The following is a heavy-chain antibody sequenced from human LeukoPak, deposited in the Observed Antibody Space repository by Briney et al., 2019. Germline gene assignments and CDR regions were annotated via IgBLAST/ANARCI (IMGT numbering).Heavy chain of an antibody. Sequence: ASVKVSCKASGYTFTSYGISWVRQAPGQGLEWMGWISAYNGNTNYAQKLQGRVTMTTDTSTSTAYMELRSLRSDDTAVYYCTRDGWDTAMVTSDYWGQGTLVTVSS. V-gene: IGHV1-18*01. CDR3: TRDGWDTAMVTSDY. J-gene: IGHJ4*02. CDR1: GYTFTSYG. CDR2: ISAYNGNT. D-gene: IGHD5-18*01.